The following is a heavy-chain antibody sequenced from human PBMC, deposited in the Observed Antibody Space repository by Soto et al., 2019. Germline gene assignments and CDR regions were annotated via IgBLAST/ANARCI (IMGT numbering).Heavy chain of an antibody. CDR3: AKGGYSYGFPPFDY. Sequence: SWGASWVTSVSHGGSRIRTEKGKRLEGVSSISSSGGSTYYADSVKGRFTISRDNSKNTLYLQMNSLRAEDTAVYYCAKGGYSYGFPPFDYWGQGTLVTVSS. V-gene: IGHV3-23*01. CDR2: ISSSGGST. J-gene: IGHJ4*02. CDR1: WVTSVSHG. D-gene: IGHD5-18*01.